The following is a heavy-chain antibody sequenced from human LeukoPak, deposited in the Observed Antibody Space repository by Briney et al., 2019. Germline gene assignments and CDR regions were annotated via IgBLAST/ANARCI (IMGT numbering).Heavy chain of an antibody. Sequence: ASVKVSCKASGFRFTSFGVSWVRQAPGQGHEWMGWISNYFGVTHYAEKFEDRVTMTIDTSTTTAYMELRSLRYDDTAVYYCARDSDYSGNGNGDWFDPWGQGTVVTVSS. CDR3: ARDSDYSGNGNGDWFDP. V-gene: IGHV1-18*04. CDR2: ISNYFGVT. J-gene: IGHJ5*02. CDR1: GFRFTSFG. D-gene: IGHD4-11*01.